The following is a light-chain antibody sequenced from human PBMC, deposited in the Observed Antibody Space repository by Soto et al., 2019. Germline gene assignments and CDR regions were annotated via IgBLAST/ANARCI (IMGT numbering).Light chain of an antibody. CDR2: DVS. V-gene: IGLV2-14*03. Sequence: QSALTQPASVSGSPGQSITISCTGTSSDVGGYNYVSWYQLHPGKAPKLMIYDVSNRPSGVSNRFSGSKSGNTASLTISGLQAEDDADYYCSSYTSSTLFVFGTGTKVTVL. J-gene: IGLJ1*01. CDR3: SSYTSSTLFV. CDR1: SSDVGGYNY.